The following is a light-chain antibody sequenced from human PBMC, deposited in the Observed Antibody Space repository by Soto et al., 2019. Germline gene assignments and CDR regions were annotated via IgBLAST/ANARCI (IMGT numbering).Light chain of an antibody. CDR1: QDIRND. Sequence: AIQVTQSPSSLSASVGDRVTITCRASQDIRNDLGWYQQKPGRAPKLLIYTASTLQSGVPTRFSGSGSGTVFTLTISSLEREDCATYCCLQDYNVPYAFGQGTKVEFK. V-gene: IGKV1-6*01. J-gene: IGKJ2*01. CDR3: LQDYNVPYA. CDR2: TAS.